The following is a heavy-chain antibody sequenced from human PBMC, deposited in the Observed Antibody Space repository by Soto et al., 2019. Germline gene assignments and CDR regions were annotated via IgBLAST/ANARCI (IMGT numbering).Heavy chain of an antibody. J-gene: IGHJ5*02. V-gene: IGHV1-18*01. CDR1: CYTFSNCG. Sequence: GASVQVSWKTSCYTFSNCGMTWVRQAPGQPLEWLGWISLYSDGTNYAQKFQGRVSMTTDTSTTTAYMELRSLRSDDTAVYYCARVVPGAEAWFGPWGQGTTVT. CDR3: ARVVPGAEAWFGP. D-gene: IGHD2-2*01. CDR2: ISLYSDGT.